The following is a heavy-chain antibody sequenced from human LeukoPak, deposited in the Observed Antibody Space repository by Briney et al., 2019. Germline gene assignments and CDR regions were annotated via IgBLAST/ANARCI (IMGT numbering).Heavy chain of an antibody. CDR3: ARDLTAYYDSSGYTPICY. CDR2: INPSSGST. J-gene: IGHJ4*02. Sequence: ASVKVSCKASGYTFTNYYMHWVRQAPGQGLEWMGIINPSSGSTSYAQKFQGRVTMTRDTSTSTVYLELSRLRSDDTAVYYCARDLTAYYDSSGYTPICYWGQGTLVTVSS. CDR1: GYTFTNYY. D-gene: IGHD3-22*01. V-gene: IGHV1-46*01.